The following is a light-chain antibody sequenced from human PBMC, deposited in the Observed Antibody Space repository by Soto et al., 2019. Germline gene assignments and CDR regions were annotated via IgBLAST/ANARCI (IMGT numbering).Light chain of an antibody. Sequence: DIVMTQSPDSLAVSLGEMATINCKSSQSVLYSSNNKNYLAWHQQKPGQPPKLLIYWASTRESGVPDRFSGSGSGTGFTLEISRVETDDVGIYYCMQSTQLPPTFGQGTRLEIK. CDR1: QSVLYSSNNKNY. J-gene: IGKJ5*01. V-gene: IGKV4-1*01. CDR2: WAS. CDR3: MQSTQLPPT.